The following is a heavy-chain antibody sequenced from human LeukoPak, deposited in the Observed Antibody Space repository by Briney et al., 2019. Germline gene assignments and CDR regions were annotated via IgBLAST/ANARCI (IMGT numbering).Heavy chain of an antibody. J-gene: IGHJ4*02. CDR3: ATSPEGNYFDY. D-gene: IGHD1-14*01. V-gene: IGHV3-21*04. CDR2: ISSSSSYI. Sequence: PGGSLRLSCAASGFTFSSYSMNWVRQAPGKGLEWVSSISSSSSYIYYADSVKGRFTISRDNAKNSLYLQMNSLRAEDTAIYCCATSPEGNYFDYWGQGTLVTVSS. CDR1: GFTFSSYS.